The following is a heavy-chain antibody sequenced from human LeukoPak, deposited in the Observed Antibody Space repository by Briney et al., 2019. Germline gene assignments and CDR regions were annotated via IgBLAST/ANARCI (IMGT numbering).Heavy chain of an antibody. J-gene: IGHJ4*02. CDR3: ARGGYSSSWYRDTR. V-gene: IGHV1-2*02. D-gene: IGHD6-13*01. CDR2: INPNSGGT. CDR1: GYTFTSYG. Sequence: ASVKVSCKASGYTFTSYGISWVRQAPGQGLEWMGWINPNSGGTNYAQKFQGRVTMTRDTSISTAYMELSRLRSDDTAVYYCARGGYSSSWYRDTRWGQGTLVTVSS.